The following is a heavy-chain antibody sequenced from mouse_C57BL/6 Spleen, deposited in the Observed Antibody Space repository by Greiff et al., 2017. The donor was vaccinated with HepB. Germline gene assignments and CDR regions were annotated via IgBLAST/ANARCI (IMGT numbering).Heavy chain of an antibody. V-gene: IGHV1-26*01. Sequence: EVQLQQSGPELVKPGASVKISCKASGYTFTDYYMNWVKQSHGKSLEWIGDINPNNGGTSYNQKFKGKATLTVDKSSSTAYMELRSLTSEDSAVNYCARGGTGAMDYWGQGTSVTVSS. J-gene: IGHJ4*01. CDR1: GYTFTDYY. CDR3: ARGGTGAMDY. D-gene: IGHD3-3*01. CDR2: INPNNGGT.